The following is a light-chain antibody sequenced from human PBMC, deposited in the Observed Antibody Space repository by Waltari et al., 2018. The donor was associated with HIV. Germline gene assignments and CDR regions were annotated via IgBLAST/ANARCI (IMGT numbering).Light chain of an antibody. CDR1: QTITSY. CDR3: HQSYSTPYT. V-gene: IGKV1-39*01. Sequence: EIQMTQFPSSLSASVGDRVTITCRASQTITSYLNWYQQKPGTAPKLLIYGTSNLQSGVSSRFSGSGSGADFTLTIRSAQPEDFATYYCHQSYSTPYTFGQGTRLEIK. CDR2: GTS. J-gene: IGKJ2*01.